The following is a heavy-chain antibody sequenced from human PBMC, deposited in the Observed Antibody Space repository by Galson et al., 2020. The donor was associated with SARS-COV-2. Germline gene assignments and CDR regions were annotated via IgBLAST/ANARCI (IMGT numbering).Heavy chain of an antibody. Sequence: MPGKGLEWMGIIYPGDSDTRYSPSFQGQVTISADKSVSTAYLQWSSLKASDTGIYYCARSYTNPYYCDFWGQGTLVTVSS. V-gene: IGHV5-51*01. CDR2: IYPGDSDT. J-gene: IGHJ4*02. D-gene: IGHD4-4*01. CDR3: ARSYTNPYYCDF.